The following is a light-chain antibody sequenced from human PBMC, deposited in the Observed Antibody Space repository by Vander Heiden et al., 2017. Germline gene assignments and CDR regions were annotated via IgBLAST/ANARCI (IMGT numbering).Light chain of an antibody. V-gene: IGLV1-44*01. CDR3: AAWDDSLNVHYV. Sequence: QPLLPQPPSPSGTPGQRVPLSPSRSSSNIGSNTVNWYQPRPGTAPKLLIYTNNQRPSGVPDRFSGSKSGTSASLAISGLQSEDEADYYCAAWDDSLNVHYVFGTGTKVTVL. J-gene: IGLJ1*01. CDR2: TNN. CDR1: SSNIGSNT.